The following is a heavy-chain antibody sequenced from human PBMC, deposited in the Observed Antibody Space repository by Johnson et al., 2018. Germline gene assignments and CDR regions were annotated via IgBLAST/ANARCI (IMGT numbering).Heavy chain of an antibody. J-gene: IGHJ6*02. D-gene: IGHD4-17*01. CDR1: GFTFSSYS. CDR2: ISSSSSYI. CDR3: ARDGPAVRTTETPMDV. Sequence: EVQLVESGGGLVKPGGSLRLSCAASGFTFSSYSMNWVRQAPGKGLEWVSSISSSSSYIYYADSVKGRFTISRDNAKNSLYLQMNSLRAEDTAVYYCARDGPAVRTTETPMDVWGQGTTVTVSS. V-gene: IGHV3-21*01.